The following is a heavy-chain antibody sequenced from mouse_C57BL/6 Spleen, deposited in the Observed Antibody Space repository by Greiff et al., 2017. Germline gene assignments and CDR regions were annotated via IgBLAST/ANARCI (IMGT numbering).Heavy chain of an antibody. Sequence: QVQLQQSGAELVRPGASVKLSCKASGYAFTDYLIEWVKQRPGHGLEWIGAIFPGSGGTNYNEKFKGKATLTADKSSSTAYMQLSSLTSEDSAVYFCARGGIYLYHSGIDYWGQGTSLTVSS. CDR3: ARGGIYLYHSGIDY. J-gene: IGHJ2*02. V-gene: IGHV1-54*01. CDR1: GYAFTDYL. D-gene: IGHD4-1*01. CDR2: IFPGSGGT.